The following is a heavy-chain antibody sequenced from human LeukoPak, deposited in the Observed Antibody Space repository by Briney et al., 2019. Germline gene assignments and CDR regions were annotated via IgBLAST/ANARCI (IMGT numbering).Heavy chain of an antibody. CDR3: ARDSIARHYYYYGMDV. CDR2: IYSGGST. V-gene: IGHV3-53*01. Sequence: GGSLRLSCAASGFTVSSNYKSWVRQAPGKGLEWVSVIYSGGSTYYADSVKGRFTISRDNSKNTLYLQMNSLRAEDTAVYYCARDSIARHYYYYGMDVWGQGTTVTVSS. D-gene: IGHD6-6*01. CDR1: GFTVSSNY. J-gene: IGHJ6*02.